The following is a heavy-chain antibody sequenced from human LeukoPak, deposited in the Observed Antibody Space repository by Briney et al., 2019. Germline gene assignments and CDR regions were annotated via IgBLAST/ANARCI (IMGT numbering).Heavy chain of an antibody. D-gene: IGHD2-15*01. J-gene: IGHJ6*02. Sequence: GGSLRLSCAASGFTFSSYAMSWVRQAPGKGLEWVSAISGSGGSIYYADSVEGRFTISRDNSKNTVFLQMNSLRAEDTAVYFCARAGGHYYYSYGMDVWGQGITVTVS. V-gene: IGHV3-23*01. CDR2: ISGSGGSI. CDR1: GFTFSSYA. CDR3: ARAGGHYYYSYGMDV.